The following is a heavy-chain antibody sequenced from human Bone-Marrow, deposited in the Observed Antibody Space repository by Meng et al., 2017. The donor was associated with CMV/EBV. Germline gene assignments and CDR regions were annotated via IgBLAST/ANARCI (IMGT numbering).Heavy chain of an antibody. CDR3: ARVRRGTIFGVVIRFDH. Sequence: GSLRLSCAVYGGSFSGYYWSWIRQPPGKGLEWIGEINHSGSTNYNPSLKSRVTISVDTSKNQFSLKLSSVTAADTAVYYCARVRRGTIFGVVIRFDHWDQGTLVTFSS. CDR1: GGSFSGYY. V-gene: IGHV4-34*01. J-gene: IGHJ5*02. CDR2: INHSGST. D-gene: IGHD3-3*01.